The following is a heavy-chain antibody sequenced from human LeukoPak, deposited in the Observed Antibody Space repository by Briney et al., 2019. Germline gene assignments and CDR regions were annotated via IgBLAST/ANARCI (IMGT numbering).Heavy chain of an antibody. Sequence: ASVKVSCKASGYTFTSYGISWVRQAPGQGLEWMGIINPSGGSPNYAQKFQGRVTMTRDMSTSTVNMELSSLRSEDTAVYYCARAQGGYYHYYMDVWGKGTTVTVSS. CDR3: ARAQGGYYHYYMDV. CDR2: INPSGGSP. V-gene: IGHV1-46*01. D-gene: IGHD3-16*01. J-gene: IGHJ6*03. CDR1: GYTFTSYG.